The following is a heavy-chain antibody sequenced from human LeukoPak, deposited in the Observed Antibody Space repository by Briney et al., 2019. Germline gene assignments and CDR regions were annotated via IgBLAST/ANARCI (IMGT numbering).Heavy chain of an antibody. Sequence: ASVKVSCKASGYTFTSYDINWVRQATGQGLEWMGWMNPNSGNTGYAQKFQGRVTMTRNTSISTAYMELSSLRSEDTAVYYCAGGLQNYYDSIKNWGQGTPVTVSS. CDR3: AGGLQNYYDSIKN. CDR2: MNPNSGNT. D-gene: IGHD3-22*01. CDR1: GYTFTSYD. V-gene: IGHV1-8*01. J-gene: IGHJ4*02.